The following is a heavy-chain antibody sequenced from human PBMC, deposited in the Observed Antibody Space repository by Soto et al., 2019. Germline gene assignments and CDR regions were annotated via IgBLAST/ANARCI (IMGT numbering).Heavy chain of an antibody. J-gene: IGHJ5*02. V-gene: IGHV1-24*01. D-gene: IGHD3-22*01. Sequence: ASVKVSCKVSGYTLTELSMHWVRQAPGKGLEWMGGIDPEDGDTIYAQKFQGRVTMTADTSTSTAYMELSSLRSEDTAVYYCARPILYYYDSSGQSAWFDPWGQGTLVTVSS. CDR3: ARPILYYYDSSGQSAWFDP. CDR1: GYTLTELS. CDR2: IDPEDGDT.